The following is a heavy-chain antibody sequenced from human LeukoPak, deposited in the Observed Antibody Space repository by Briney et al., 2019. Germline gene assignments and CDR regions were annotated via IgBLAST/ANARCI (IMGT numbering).Heavy chain of an antibody. CDR2: IKEDGREK. J-gene: IGHJ4*02. CDR1: GISVSRGW. CDR3: ARDGYFYAWDY. V-gene: IGHV3-7*01. Sequence: QPGGSLRLSCVASGISVSRGWMSWVRQAPGKGLEWVAKIKEDGREKYYVDSVNGRFTISRDNAKNSLYLQMNSLRAEDTAVYFCARDGYFYAWDYWGQGTLVTVSS. D-gene: IGHD2/OR15-2a*01.